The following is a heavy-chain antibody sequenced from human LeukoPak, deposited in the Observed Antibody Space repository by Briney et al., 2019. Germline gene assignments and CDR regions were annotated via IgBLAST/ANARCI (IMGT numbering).Heavy chain of an antibody. CDR1: RFTFSTYS. CDR2: ISYDGSNK. J-gene: IGHJ6*03. Sequence: GGSLRLSCEASRFTFSTYSMNWVRQAPGRGLEWVAVISYDGSNKYYADSVKGRFTISRDNSKNTLYLQMNSLRAEDTAVYYCARGPSERLRSDYYYMDVCGKGTTATVSS. V-gene: IGHV3-30*03. CDR3: ARGPSERLRSDYYYMDV. D-gene: IGHD3-10*02.